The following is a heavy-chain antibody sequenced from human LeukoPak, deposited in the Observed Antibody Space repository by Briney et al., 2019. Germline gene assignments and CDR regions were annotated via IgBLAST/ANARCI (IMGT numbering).Heavy chain of an antibody. CDR1: GYTFTSYD. CDR3: ARDHSSSGQLFDY. Sequence: ASVKVSCKASGYTFTSYDINWVRQATGQGLEWMGWMNPNSGNTHYAQKLQGRVTMTTDTSTSTAYMELRSLRSDDTAVYYCARDHSSSGQLFDYWGQGTLVTVSS. J-gene: IGHJ4*02. V-gene: IGHV1-18*01. D-gene: IGHD6-13*01. CDR2: MNPNSGNT.